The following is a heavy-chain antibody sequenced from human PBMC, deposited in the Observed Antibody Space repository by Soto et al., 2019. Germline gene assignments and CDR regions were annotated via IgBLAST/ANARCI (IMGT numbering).Heavy chain of an antibody. D-gene: IGHD3-22*01. V-gene: IGHV1-69*13. Sequence: SVKVSCKSSGGTFSSCSISWGRRAPGQGLEWMGGIIPIFGTANYAQKFQGRVTITADESTSTAYMELSSLRSEDTAVYYCARDYLYYYDSSVGRGMDVWGQGTTVTVSS. CDR3: ARDYLYYYDSSVGRGMDV. CDR1: GGTFSSCS. CDR2: IIPIFGTA. J-gene: IGHJ6*02.